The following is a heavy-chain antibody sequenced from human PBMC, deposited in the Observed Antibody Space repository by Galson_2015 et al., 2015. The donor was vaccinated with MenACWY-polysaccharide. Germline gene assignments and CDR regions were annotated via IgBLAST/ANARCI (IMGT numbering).Heavy chain of an antibody. CDR3: ARDSLGAYCGGDCYSSHYFDY. V-gene: IGHV1-69*13. Sequence: SVKVSCKASGGTFSSYAISWVRQAPGQGLEWMGGIIPIFGTANYAQKFQGRVTITADESTSTGYMELSSLRSEDTAVYYCARDSLGAYCGGDCYSSHYFDYWGQGTLVTVSS. CDR1: GGTFSSYA. CDR2: IIPIFGTA. J-gene: IGHJ4*02. D-gene: IGHD2-21*01.